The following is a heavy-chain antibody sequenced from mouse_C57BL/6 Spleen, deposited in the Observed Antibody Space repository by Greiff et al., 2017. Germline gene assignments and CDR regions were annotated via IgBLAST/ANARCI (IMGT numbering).Heavy chain of an antibody. CDR3: TLYDYDAWFAY. V-gene: IGHV14-4*01. Sequence: EVKLMESGAELVRPGASVKLSCTASGFNIKDDYMHWVKQRPEQGLEWIGWIDPENGDTEYASKFQGKATITADTSSNTAYLQLSSLTSEDTAVYYCTLYDYDAWFAYWGQGTLVTVSA. CDR2: IDPENGDT. J-gene: IGHJ3*01. CDR1: GFNIKDDY. D-gene: IGHD2-4*01.